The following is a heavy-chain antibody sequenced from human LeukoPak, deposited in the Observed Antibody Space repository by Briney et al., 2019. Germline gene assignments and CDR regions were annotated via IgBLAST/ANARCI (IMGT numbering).Heavy chain of an antibody. Sequence: SETLSLTCTVSGGSISSYYWSWIRQPPGKGLEWIWYIYYSGSTNYNPSLKNRVTISVDTSKNQYSLKLSSVAAADTALYCWARTRGELLNGFDPWGQGTLVTVSS. D-gene: IGHD1-26*01. CDR1: GGSISSYY. J-gene: IGHJ5*02. V-gene: IGHV4-59*01. CDR3: ARTRGELLNGFDP. CDR2: IYYSGST.